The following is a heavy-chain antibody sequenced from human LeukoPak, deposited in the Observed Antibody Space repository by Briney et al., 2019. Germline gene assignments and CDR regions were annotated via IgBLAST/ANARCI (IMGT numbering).Heavy chain of an antibody. D-gene: IGHD4-17*01. CDR3: ARDDYGDYEYYFDY. CDR1: GYTFNGYH. J-gene: IGHJ4*02. CDR2: INPNSGGT. Sequence: ASVKVSCKASGYTFNGYHIHWVRQAPGQGLEWMGWINPNSGGTNHAQKFQGRVTMTRDTSISTAYMELSRLRSDDTAVYYCARDDYGDYEYYFDYWGQGTLVTVSS. V-gene: IGHV1-2*02.